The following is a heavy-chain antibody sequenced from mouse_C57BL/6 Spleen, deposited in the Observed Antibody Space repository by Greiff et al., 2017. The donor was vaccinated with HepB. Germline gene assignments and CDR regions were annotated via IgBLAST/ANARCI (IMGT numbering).Heavy chain of an antibody. CDR2: IYPRSGNT. Sequence: VKLVESGAELARPGASVKLSCKASGYTFTSYGISWVKQRTGQGLEWIGEIYPRSGNTYYNEKFKGKATLTADKSSSTAYMELRSLTSEDSAVYFCATYYSNSYFDVWGTGTTVTVSS. D-gene: IGHD2-5*01. CDR3: ATYYSNSYFDV. CDR1: GYTFTSYG. J-gene: IGHJ1*03. V-gene: IGHV1-81*01.